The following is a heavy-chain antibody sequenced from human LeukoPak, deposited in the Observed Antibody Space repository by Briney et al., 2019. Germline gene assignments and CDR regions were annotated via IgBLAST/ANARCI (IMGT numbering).Heavy chain of an antibody. CDR2: INPNSGGT. J-gene: IGHJ4*02. CDR1: GYTFTGYY. CDR3: ASHPYYYGSGSYHDY. Sequence: APVKVSCKASGYTFTGYYMHWVRQAPGQGLEWMGWINPNSGGTNYAQKFQGRVTMTRDTSISTAYMELSRLRSDDTAVYYCASHPYYYGSGSYHDYWGQGTLVTVSS. D-gene: IGHD3-10*01. V-gene: IGHV1-2*02.